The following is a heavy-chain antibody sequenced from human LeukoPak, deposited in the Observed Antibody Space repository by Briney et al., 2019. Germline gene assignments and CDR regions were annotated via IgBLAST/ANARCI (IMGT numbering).Heavy chain of an antibody. CDR2: ISYDGSNK. D-gene: IGHD3-22*01. CDR1: GFTFSSYG. J-gene: IGHJ4*02. Sequence: GGSLRLSCAASGFTFSSYGMHWVRQAPGKGLEWVAVISYDGSNKYYADSVKGRFTISRDNSKNTLYLQMSSLTAEDTAVYYCAKSVYYDGGGYFYTDYWGQGTLVTVSS. V-gene: IGHV3-30*18. CDR3: AKSVYYDGGGYFYTDY.